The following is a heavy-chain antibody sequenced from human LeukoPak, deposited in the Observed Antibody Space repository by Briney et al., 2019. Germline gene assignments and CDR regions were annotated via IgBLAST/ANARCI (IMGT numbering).Heavy chain of an antibody. J-gene: IGHJ6*03. Sequence: PGGSLRLSCAASGFTVSSNYMSWVRQAPGKGLEWVSVIYGGGSTYYADSVKGRFTISRDNSKNTLYLQMNSLRAEDTAVYYCAKVASSWLDWYYMDVWGKGTTVTVSS. D-gene: IGHD3-22*01. CDR2: IYGGGST. V-gene: IGHV3-53*01. CDR3: AKVASSWLDWYYMDV. CDR1: GFTVSSNY.